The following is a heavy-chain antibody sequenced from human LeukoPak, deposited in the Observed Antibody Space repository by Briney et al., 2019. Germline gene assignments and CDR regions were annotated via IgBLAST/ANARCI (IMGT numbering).Heavy chain of an antibody. V-gene: IGHV1-18*01. D-gene: IGHD6-13*01. J-gene: IGHJ6*03. CDR3: ARIAAAAQLHYYYMDV. CDR1: GYTFTSYG. CDR2: VSPYKGKT. Sequence: GSSVTVSCKASGYTFTSYGISWVRQAPGQGLAWMGWVSPYKGKTNYAQKLHVRVTMTTETSTSKAYMELRSLRSDDTAVYYCARIAAAAQLHYYYMDVWGKGTTVTVSS.